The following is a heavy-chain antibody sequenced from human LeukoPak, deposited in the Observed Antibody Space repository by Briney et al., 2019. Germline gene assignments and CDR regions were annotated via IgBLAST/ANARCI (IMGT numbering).Heavy chain of an antibody. J-gene: IGHJ4*02. CDR1: GGSISSGSYY. CDR2: IYTSGST. Sequence: PSQTLSLTCTVSGGSISSGSYYWSWIRQPAGKGLEWIVRIYTSGSTNYNPSLKSRVTISVDTSKNQFSLKLSSVTAADTALYYCARGSSSSHHPALSWGQGTLVTVSS. V-gene: IGHV4-61*02. CDR3: ARGSSSSHHPALS. D-gene: IGHD6-13*01.